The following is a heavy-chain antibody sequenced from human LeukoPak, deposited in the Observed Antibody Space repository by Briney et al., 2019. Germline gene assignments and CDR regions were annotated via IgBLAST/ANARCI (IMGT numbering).Heavy chain of an antibody. D-gene: IGHD6-13*01. CDR2: INPNSGGT. J-gene: IGHJ4*02. Sequence: ASVKVSCKASGYTFTGYYMHWVRQAPGQGLEWMGWINPNSGGTNYAQKFQGRVTMTRDTSISTAYMELSRLRSDDTAVYYCATPTYSSSWPDYWGQGTLVTVSS. CDR3: ATPTYSSSWPDY. V-gene: IGHV1-2*02. CDR1: GYTFTGYY.